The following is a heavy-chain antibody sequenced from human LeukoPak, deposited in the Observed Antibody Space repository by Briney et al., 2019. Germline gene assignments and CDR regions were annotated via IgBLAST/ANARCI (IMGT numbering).Heavy chain of an antibody. CDR1: GFTFDTYA. CDR3: ALFTWHLALDY. V-gene: IGHV3-23*01. J-gene: IGHJ4*02. D-gene: IGHD2/OR15-2a*01. CDR2: VSGSGGAT. Sequence: GSLRLSCVASGFTFDTYAMSWVRQAPGKGLEWLATVSGSGGATYYADSVTGRFTISRDNSKNTVYLLLNSLRAEDSAVYYCALFTWHLALDYWGQGTLVTVSS.